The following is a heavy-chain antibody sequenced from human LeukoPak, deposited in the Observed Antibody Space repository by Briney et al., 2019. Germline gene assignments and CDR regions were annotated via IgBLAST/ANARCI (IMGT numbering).Heavy chain of an antibody. V-gene: IGHV3-23*01. D-gene: IGHD6-19*01. CDR2: ISGSGGST. CDR3: AKDYTSAGYSSGWYDY. J-gene: IGHJ4*02. CDR1: GFTFSSYA. Sequence: GGSLRLSCAASGFTFSSYAMSWVRRAPGKGLEWVSAISGSGGSTYYADSVKGRFTISRDNSKNTLYLQMNSLRAEDTAVYYCAKDYTSAGYSSGWYDYWGQGTLVTVSS.